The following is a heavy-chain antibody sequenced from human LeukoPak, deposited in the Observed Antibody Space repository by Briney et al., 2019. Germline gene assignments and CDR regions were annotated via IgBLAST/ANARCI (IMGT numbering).Heavy chain of an antibody. CDR3: ARGRPAIIAARRGRWFDP. D-gene: IGHD6-6*01. CDR2: MNPNSGNT. J-gene: IGHJ5*02. Sequence: ASVKVSCKASGGTFTSYDINWVRQATGQGLEWMGWMNPNSGNTGYAQKFQGRVTITRNTSISTAYMELSSLRSEDTAVYYCARGRPAIIAARRGRWFDPWGQGTLVTVSS. V-gene: IGHV1-8*03. CDR1: GGTFTSYD.